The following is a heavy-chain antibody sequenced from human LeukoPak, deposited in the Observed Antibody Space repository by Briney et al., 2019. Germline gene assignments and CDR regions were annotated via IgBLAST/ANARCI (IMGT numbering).Heavy chain of an antibody. CDR1: GGSISNGGYS. CDR2: IYHSGST. D-gene: IGHD5-18*01. CDR3: ARAPYVDTAMVTFDY. Sequence: TSETLSLTRAVSGGSISNGGYSWSWIRQPPGKGLEWIGYIYHSGSTYYNPSLKSRVTISVDRSKNQFSLKLSSVTAADTAVYYCARAPYVDTAMVTFDYWGQGTLVTVSS. J-gene: IGHJ4*02. V-gene: IGHV4-30-2*01.